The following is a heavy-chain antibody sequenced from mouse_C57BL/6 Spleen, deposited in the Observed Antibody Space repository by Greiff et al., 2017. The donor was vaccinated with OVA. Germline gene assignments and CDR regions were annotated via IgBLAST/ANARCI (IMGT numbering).Heavy chain of an antibody. CDR2: IYPGNSDT. V-gene: IGHV1-5*01. CDR3: TRGDYYGTPYFDV. J-gene: IGHJ1*03. D-gene: IGHD1-1*01. CDR1: GYTFTSYW. Sequence: VHVKQSGTVVARPGASVKMSCKTSGYTFTSYWMHWVKQRPGQGLEWIGAIYPGNSDTSYNQKFKGKAKLTAVTSASTAYMELSSLTNEDSAVYYCTRGDYYGTPYFDVWGTGTTVTISS.